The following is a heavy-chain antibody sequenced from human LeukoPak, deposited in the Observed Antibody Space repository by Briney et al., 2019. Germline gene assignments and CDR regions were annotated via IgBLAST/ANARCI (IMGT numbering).Heavy chain of an antibody. Sequence: GGSLRLSCAASGFTFSDHHMDWVRQTPGKGLDWVGRIRNKASGYTTEYAASVKGRFIISRDDSKNSLYLQMNSPKIEDTAAYYCTSFDSWGQGTLVTVSS. CDR2: IRNKASGYTT. CDR1: GFTFSDHH. CDR3: TSFDS. V-gene: IGHV3-72*01. J-gene: IGHJ4*02.